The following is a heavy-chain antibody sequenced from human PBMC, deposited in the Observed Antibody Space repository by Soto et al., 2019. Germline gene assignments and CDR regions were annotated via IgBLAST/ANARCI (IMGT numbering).Heavy chain of an antibody. CDR2: IIPIFGTA. CDR3: ARGVLAAAGTRDYYYYGMDV. V-gene: IGHV1-69*13. D-gene: IGHD6-13*01. Sequence: SVKVSCKASGGTFSSYAISWVRQAPGQGLEWMGGIIPIFGTANYAQKFQGRVTITADESTSTAYMELSSLRSEDTAVYYCARGVLAAAGTRDYYYYGMDVWGQGTTVTVSS. J-gene: IGHJ6*02. CDR1: GGTFSSYA.